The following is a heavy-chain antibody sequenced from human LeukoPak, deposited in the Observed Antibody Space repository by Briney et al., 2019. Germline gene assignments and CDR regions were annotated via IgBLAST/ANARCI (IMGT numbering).Heavy chain of an antibody. CDR1: GGSISSSSYY. Sequence: SETLSLTCTVPGGSISSSSYYWSWIRQPPGKGLEWIGSIYYSGSTYYNPSLKSRVTISVDTSKNQFSLKLSSVTAADTAVYYCAGHYRLSYSSSWPWGQGTLVTVSS. V-gene: IGHV4-39*01. CDR2: IYYSGST. CDR3: AGHYRLSYSSSWP. D-gene: IGHD6-13*01. J-gene: IGHJ5*02.